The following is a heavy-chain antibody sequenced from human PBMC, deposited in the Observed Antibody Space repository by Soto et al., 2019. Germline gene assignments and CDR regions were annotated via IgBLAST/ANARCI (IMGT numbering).Heavy chain of an antibody. Sequence: QVQLVQSVAEVKKPGSSVKVSCKASGDSFSSYAISWVRQAPGHGLQWMGRIIPIFGTPNYAQRVEGRVTVAADESTSTAHMELSSLRSDDTDVYYCVTGGNCYETSALGCWGQGTLVTGSS. CDR2: IIPIFGTP. D-gene: IGHD3-22*01. J-gene: IGHJ4*02. V-gene: IGHV1-69*01. CDR1: GDSFSSYA. CDR3: VTGGNCYETSALGC.